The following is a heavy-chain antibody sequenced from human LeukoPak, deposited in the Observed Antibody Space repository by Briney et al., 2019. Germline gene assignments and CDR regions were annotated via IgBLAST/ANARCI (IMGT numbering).Heavy chain of an antibody. V-gene: IGHV4-34*01. CDR3: ARRCSGGTCYNY. CDR1: GGSFSAYY. D-gene: IGHD2-15*01. J-gene: IGHJ4*02. CDR2: INHSGST. Sequence: SETLSLTCAVYGGSFSAYYWSWIRQPPGKGLEWIAEINHSGSTNHNPSLKSRDTISVDTSKNQFSLKLSSVTAADTAVYYCARRCSGGTCYNYWGQGTLVTVSS.